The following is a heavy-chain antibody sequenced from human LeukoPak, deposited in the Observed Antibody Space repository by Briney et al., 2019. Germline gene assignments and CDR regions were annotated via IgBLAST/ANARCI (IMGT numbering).Heavy chain of an antibody. CDR1: GHTFTSNF. CDR2: LNPSAGDT. V-gene: IGHV1-46*03. D-gene: IGHD2-21*01. J-gene: IGHJ4*02. Sequence: ASVKVSCKASGHTFTSNFVHWVRQAPGQGLKWMAVLNPSAGDTTYAQKFQGRITMNRDTSTGPLYRELSSLPPEDTAVQYCAGKTVAIANWGQGTLVPVSS. CDR3: AGKTVAIAN.